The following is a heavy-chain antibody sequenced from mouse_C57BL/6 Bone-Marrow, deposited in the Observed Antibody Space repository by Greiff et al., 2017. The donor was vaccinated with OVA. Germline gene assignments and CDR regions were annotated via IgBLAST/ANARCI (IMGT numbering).Heavy chain of an antibody. CDR2: IYPGDGDT. Sequence: LQESGPELVKPGASVKISCKASGYAFSSSWMNWVKQRPGKGLEWIGRIYPGDGDTNYNGKFKGKATLTADKSSSTAYMQLSRLTSEDSAVYFCARGYYGSSYDYWGQGTTLTVSS. V-gene: IGHV1-82*01. J-gene: IGHJ2*01. D-gene: IGHD1-1*01. CDR1: GYAFSSSW. CDR3: ARGYYGSSYDY.